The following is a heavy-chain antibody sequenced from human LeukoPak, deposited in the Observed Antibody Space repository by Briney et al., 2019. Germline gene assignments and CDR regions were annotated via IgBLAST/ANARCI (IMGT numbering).Heavy chain of an antibody. CDR1: GFSFSSYA. Sequence: GGSLRLSCAASGFSFSSYAMNWVRQAPGKGLEWVAAISTTSGNIYYADSVKGRFTISRDNAKNSLYLQMNSLRVEDTALYYCARRAPSHDFDDWGQGTLVTVSS. V-gene: IGHV3-21*01. CDR2: ISTTSGNI. CDR3: ARRAPSHDFDD. J-gene: IGHJ4*02.